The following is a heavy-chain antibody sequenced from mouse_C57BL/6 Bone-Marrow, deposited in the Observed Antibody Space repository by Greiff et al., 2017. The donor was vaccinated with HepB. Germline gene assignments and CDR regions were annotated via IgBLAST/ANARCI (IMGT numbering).Heavy chain of an antibody. V-gene: IGHV1-5*01. CDR3: TRGEKAQATSYAMDY. J-gene: IGHJ4*01. CDR1: GYTFTSYW. Sequence: EVQLVESGTVLARPGASVKMSCKTSGYTFTSYWMHWVKQRPGQGLEWIGAIYPGNSDTSYNQKFKGKAKLTAVTSASTAYMELSSLTNEDAAVYYCTRGEKAQATSYAMDYWGQGTSVTVSS. D-gene: IGHD3-2*02. CDR2: IYPGNSDT.